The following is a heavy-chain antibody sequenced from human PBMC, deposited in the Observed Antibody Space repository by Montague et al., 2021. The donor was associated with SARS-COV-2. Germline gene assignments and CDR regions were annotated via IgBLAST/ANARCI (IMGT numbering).Heavy chain of an antibody. CDR1: GFTFNTYW. J-gene: IGHJ4*02. CDR3: AMEWLPDF. CDR2: INSDETSI. D-gene: IGHD3-3*01. V-gene: IGHV3-74*03. Sequence: SLRLSCAASGFTFNTYWMNWVRQEPGKGLVSISRINSDETSISYADSVKGRFTVFRDNTKNILYLQMNSLRVEDTAVYYCAMEWLPDFWGQGTQVTVSS.